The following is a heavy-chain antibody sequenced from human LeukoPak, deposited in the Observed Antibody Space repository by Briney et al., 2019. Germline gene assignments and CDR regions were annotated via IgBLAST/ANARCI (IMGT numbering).Heavy chain of an antibody. CDR3: AKDGKYYYDSSGYPHYFDY. J-gene: IGHJ4*02. D-gene: IGHD3-22*01. CDR2: ISGSGGST. V-gene: IGHV3-23*01. CDR1: GFTFSSYA. Sequence: GGSLRFSCAASGFTFSSYAMSWVRQAPGKGLEWVSAISGSGGSTYYADSVKGRFTISRDNSKNTLYLQMNSLRAEDTAVYYCAKDGKYYYDSSGYPHYFDYWGQGTLVAVSS.